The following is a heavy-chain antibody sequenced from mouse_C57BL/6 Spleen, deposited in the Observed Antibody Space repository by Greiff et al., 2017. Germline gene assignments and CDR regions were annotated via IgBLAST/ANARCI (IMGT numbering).Heavy chain of an antibody. J-gene: IGHJ4*01. Sequence: EVKLMESGPGLVKPSQSLSLTCSVTGYSITSGYYWNWIRQFPGNKLEWMGYISYDGSNNYNPSLKNRISITRDTSKNQFFLKLNSVTTEDTATYYCARLGWLLDAMDYWGQGTSVTVSS. V-gene: IGHV3-6*01. CDR1: GYSITSGYY. CDR3: ARLGWLLDAMDY. CDR2: ISYDGSN. D-gene: IGHD2-3*01.